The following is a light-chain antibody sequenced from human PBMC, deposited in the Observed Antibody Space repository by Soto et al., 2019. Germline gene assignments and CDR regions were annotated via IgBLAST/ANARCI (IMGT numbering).Light chain of an antibody. J-gene: IGLJ3*02. CDR2: KND. Sequence: QSALTQPPSASETPGQRVTISCSGSSSNVGTNYVYWYQQLAGTAPKLLIHKNDQRPSGVPDRFSGSKSGTSASLAISGLRSEDEADYYCGAWANSMSDPVFGGGTKLTVL. V-gene: IGLV1-47*01. CDR3: GAWANSMSDPV. CDR1: SSNVGTNY.